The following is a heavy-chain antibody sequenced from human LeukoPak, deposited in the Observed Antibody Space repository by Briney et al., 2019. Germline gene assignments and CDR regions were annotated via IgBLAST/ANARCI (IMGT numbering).Heavy chain of an antibody. J-gene: IGHJ4*02. CDR3: KSGGAAPGSFDY. V-gene: IGHV3-7*01. D-gene: IGHD1-1*01. CDR1: GFTFSSYW. Sequence: GGSLRLSCAASGFTFSSYWMSWMRQAPGKGLEWVANIKYDGNEEYYVDSVKGRFTISGDNAKNSLYLQLNSLRVEDTAVYYCKSGGAAPGSFDYWGQGTLVTVSP. CDR2: IKYDGNEE.